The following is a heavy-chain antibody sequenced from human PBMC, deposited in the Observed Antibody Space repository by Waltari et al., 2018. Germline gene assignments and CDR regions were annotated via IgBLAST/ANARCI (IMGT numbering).Heavy chain of an antibody. V-gene: IGHV4-4*07. CDR1: DGSISSYY. D-gene: IGHD2-2*01. CDR3: ARDLKLGCTSNSCHVFEY. CDR2: IYTSGNT. Sequence: QVQLQESGPGLVKPSETLSLTCTVSDGSISSYYWSWIRQPAGKGLEWIGRIYTSGNTNYNPSLKSRVTMSVDTSKNQFSLKLSSVTAADTAVYYCARDLKLGCTSNSCHVFEYWGQGTLVTVSS. J-gene: IGHJ4*02.